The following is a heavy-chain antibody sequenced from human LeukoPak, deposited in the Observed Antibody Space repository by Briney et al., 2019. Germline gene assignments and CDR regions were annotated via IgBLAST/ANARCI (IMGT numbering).Heavy chain of an antibody. CDR2: VKSKTDGGTT. CDR1: GFILGRYG. CDR3: TTAGPHESLDY. Sequence: GGSLRLSCETSGFILGRYGMHWVRQAPGKGLEWVGRVKSKTDGGTTDYAAPVKGRFTISRADSKNTRYLRMNSLKTEDTAVYYCTTAGPHESLDYWGQGTLVTVSS. V-gene: IGHV3-15*01. J-gene: IGHJ4*02.